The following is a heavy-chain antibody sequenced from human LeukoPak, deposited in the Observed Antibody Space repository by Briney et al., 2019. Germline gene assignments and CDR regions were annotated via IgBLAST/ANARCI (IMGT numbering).Heavy chain of an antibody. CDR2: IYYSGCT. D-gene: IGHD4-17*01. CDR3: ALDRDYGDYGYFDY. Sequence: PSETLSLTCTVSGGSISSYYGSWMRQPPGKGLEGIGYIYYSGCTNYNPSLKSRVPISVDTSKTQFSLKLSSVTAADTAVYYCALDRDYGDYGYFDYWGQGTLVTVSS. V-gene: IGHV4-59*01. J-gene: IGHJ4*02. CDR1: GGSISSYY.